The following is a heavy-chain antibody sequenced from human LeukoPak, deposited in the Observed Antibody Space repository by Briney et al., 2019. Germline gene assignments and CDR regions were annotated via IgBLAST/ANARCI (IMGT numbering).Heavy chain of an antibody. CDR1: GYTFTSYG. CDR3: ARTEYYYGSGSYVNWFDP. D-gene: IGHD3-10*01. J-gene: IGHJ5*02. V-gene: IGHV1-18*01. CDR2: ISAYNGNT. Sequence: ASVKVSCKASGYTFTSYGISWVRQAPGQGLGWMGWISAYNGNTNYAQKLQGRVTMTTDTSTSTAYMKLRSLRTDDTAVYYCARTEYYYGSGSYVNWFDPWGQGTLVTVSS.